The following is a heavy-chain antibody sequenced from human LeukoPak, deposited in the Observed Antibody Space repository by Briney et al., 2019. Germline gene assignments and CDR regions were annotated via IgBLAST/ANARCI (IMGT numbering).Heavy chain of an antibody. V-gene: IGHV3-66*01. Sequence: GGSLRLSCAASGFTVSSNYMSWVRQAPGKGLEWVSVIYSGGSTYYADSVKGRFTISRDNAKNTLYLQMNSLRAEDTAVYYCARVIVSNYSWFDPWGQGTLVTASS. D-gene: IGHD4-11*01. CDR1: GFTVSSNY. J-gene: IGHJ5*02. CDR2: IYSGGST. CDR3: ARVIVSNYSWFDP.